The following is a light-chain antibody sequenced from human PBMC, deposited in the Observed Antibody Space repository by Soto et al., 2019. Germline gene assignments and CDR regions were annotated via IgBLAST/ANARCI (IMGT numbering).Light chain of an antibody. CDR2: GAS. J-gene: IGKJ1*01. Sequence: EIVLTQSPGTLSLSPWERATLSCRASQRISNSLAWYQQKPGQAPRLLIYGASTRATGIPARFSGSGSGTDFTLTISRLEPEDFAVYYCQQYGSSGTFGQGTKVDIK. CDR3: QQYGSSGT. V-gene: IGKV3-20*01. CDR1: QRISNS.